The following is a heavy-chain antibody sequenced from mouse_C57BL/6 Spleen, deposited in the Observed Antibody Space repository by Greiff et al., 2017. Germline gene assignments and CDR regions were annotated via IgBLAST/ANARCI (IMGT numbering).Heavy chain of an antibody. Sequence: VQLQQPGAELVKPGASVKLSCKASGYTFTSYWMQWVKQRPGPGLEWIGEIDPSASYANYDQKFKGKATLTVDTSSSTAYMQLSSLTSEDSAVYYCARATTGYFGGWGTGATVTVSS. CDR3: ARATTGYFGG. CDR2: IDPSASYA. CDR1: GYTFTSYW. D-gene: IGHD1-1*01. V-gene: IGHV1-50*01. J-gene: IGHJ1*03.